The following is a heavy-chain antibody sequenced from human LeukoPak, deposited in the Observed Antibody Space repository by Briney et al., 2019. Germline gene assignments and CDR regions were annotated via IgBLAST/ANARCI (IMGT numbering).Heavy chain of an antibody. J-gene: IGHJ4*02. Sequence: GGSLRLSCAASGFTFSSHAMHWVRQAPGKGLEYVSAISSNGGSTYYANSVKGRFTISRDNSKNTLYLQMGSLRAEDMAVYYCARAHGSGATDITPPHYWGQGTLVTVSS. CDR1: GFTFSSHA. V-gene: IGHV3-64*01. D-gene: IGHD6-19*01. CDR3: ARAHGSGATDITPPHY. CDR2: ISSNGGST.